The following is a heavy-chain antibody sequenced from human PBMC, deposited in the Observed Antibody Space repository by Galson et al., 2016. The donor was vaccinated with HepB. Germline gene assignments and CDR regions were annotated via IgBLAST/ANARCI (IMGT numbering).Heavy chain of an antibody. Sequence: SLRLSCAASGFTFSGSTMYWVRQASGKGLEWVGRIRSKVNSYATTYAASVKGRFTISRDDSKNTAYLQMNSLKTEDTAVYYCTRLGGYYYGVKGWYNWFDPWGQGTLVTVSS. V-gene: IGHV3-73*01. CDR1: GFTFSGST. J-gene: IGHJ5*02. D-gene: IGHD3-10*01. CDR2: IRSKVNSYAT. CDR3: TRLGGYYYGVKGWYNWFDP.